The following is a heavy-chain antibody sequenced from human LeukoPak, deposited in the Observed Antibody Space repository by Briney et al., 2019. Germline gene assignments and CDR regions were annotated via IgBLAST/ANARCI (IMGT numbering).Heavy chain of an antibody. CDR3: ASLPGENY. CDR2: ISSSSSYI. D-gene: IGHD3-10*01. J-gene: IGHJ4*02. CDR1: GFTFSSYS. V-gene: IGHV3-21*01. Sequence: PAESLSLTCSASGFTFSSYSMNWCRQAPGEGLQGFSSISSSSSYIYYADSVKGRFTISRDPAKNSLYLQMTRLKAEDTAVYYCASLPGENYWGEGKLVTVS.